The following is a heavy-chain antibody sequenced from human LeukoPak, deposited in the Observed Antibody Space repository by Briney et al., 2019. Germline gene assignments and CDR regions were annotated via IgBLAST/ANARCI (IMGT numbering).Heavy chain of an antibody. CDR1: GYSFTSYW. D-gene: IGHD3-3*01. CDR2: IYPVDSDT. Sequence: KPGESLKISCKGSGYSFTSYWIGWVRQMPGKGLEWMGIIYPVDSDTRYSPSFQGQVTISADKSISTAYLQWSSLKASDTAMYYCARHEKESDFWSGYNIDYRGQGTLVTVSS. CDR3: ARHEKESDFWSGYNIDY. V-gene: IGHV5-51*01. J-gene: IGHJ4*02.